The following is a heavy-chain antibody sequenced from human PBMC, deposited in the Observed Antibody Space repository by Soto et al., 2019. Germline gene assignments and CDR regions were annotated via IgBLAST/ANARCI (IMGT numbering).Heavy chain of an antibody. CDR1: GDTFSSYS. V-gene: IGHV1-69*13. CDR2: IVPIFGTT. D-gene: IGHD3-10*01. CDR3: AANSLGGGSQGDV. Sequence: SVQVSFKASGDTFSSYSISWVRQAPGQGLEWMGGIVPIFGTTVYAPRLQGRVTITADGPTSTSYMELSGLTFEDTAVYYCAANSLGGGSQGDVWGQGTTVTVSS. J-gene: IGHJ6*02.